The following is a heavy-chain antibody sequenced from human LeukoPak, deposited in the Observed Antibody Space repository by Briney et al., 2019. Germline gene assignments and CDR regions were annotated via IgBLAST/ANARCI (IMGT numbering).Heavy chain of an antibody. D-gene: IGHD6-13*01. Sequence: GGSLRLSCAASGFTFSNYAMHWVRQPQGKGLEYVSAISSNEGSTYYANSVKGRFTISRDNAKNSLYLQMNSLRAEDTAVYYCARERHAAAATVYYFDYWGQGTLVTVSS. CDR2: ISSNEGST. J-gene: IGHJ4*02. CDR1: GFTFSNYA. V-gene: IGHV3-64*01. CDR3: ARERHAAAATVYYFDY.